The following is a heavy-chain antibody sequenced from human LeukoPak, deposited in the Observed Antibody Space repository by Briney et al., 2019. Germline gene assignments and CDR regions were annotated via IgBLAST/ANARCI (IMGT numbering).Heavy chain of an antibody. D-gene: IGHD2-2*01. CDR3: ARGWGLLRYCSSTSCYRLHPIFDY. CDR1: GGSFSGYY. V-gene: IGHV4-34*01. CDR2: INHSGST. Sequence: SETLSLTCAVYGGSFSGYYWSWIRQPPGKGLEWIGEINHSGSTNYNPSLKSRVTISVDTSKNQFSLKLSSVTAADTAVYYCARGWGLLRYCSSTSCYRLHPIFDYWGQGTLVTVSS. J-gene: IGHJ4*02.